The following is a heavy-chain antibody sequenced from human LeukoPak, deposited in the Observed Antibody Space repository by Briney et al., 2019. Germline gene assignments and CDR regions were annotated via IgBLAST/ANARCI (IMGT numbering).Heavy chain of an antibody. J-gene: IGHJ4*02. CDR3: ARQVYYHNRPAYDY. Sequence: SETLSLTCTVSDGSISGYHWSWIRQPPGKGLEWIGYIYYTGTTDYNPSLERRVTMSVDTSKNQFSLKLTSVTAADTAVYYCARQVYYHNRPAYDYWGQGTLATVSS. CDR2: IYYTGTT. CDR1: DGSISGYH. D-gene: IGHD1-14*01. V-gene: IGHV4-59*08.